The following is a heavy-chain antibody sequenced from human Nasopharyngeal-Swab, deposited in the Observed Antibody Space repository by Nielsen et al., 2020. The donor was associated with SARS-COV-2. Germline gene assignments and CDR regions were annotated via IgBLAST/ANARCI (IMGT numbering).Heavy chain of an antibody. CDR2: IKQDGSEK. D-gene: IGHD5-18*01. CDR3: ARDSRIQLWLSFEY. J-gene: IGHJ4*02. Sequence: GGSLRLSCAASGITFSSYWMSWVRQAPGKGLAWVANIKQDGSEKYYVDSVKGRFTISRDNAKNSLYLQMNSLRAEDTAVYYCARDSRIQLWLSFEYWGQGTLVTVSS. V-gene: IGHV3-7*01. CDR1: GITFSSYW.